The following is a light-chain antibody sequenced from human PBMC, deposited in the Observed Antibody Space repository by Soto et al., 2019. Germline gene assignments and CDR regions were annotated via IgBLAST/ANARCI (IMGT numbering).Light chain of an antibody. Sequence: EIVLTQSPATLSLSPGETATLSCRASQSVRNYLAWYQPKPGQAPSLLIYDASNRATGIPARFSGSGSGTDFTLTISSLEPEDFAVYYCQQRSNWITFGQGTRLEIK. V-gene: IGKV3-11*01. J-gene: IGKJ5*01. CDR1: QSVRNY. CDR2: DAS. CDR3: QQRSNWIT.